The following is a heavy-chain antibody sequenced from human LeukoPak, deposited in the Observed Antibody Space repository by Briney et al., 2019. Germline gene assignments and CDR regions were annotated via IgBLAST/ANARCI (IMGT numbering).Heavy chain of an antibody. J-gene: IGHJ5*02. V-gene: IGHV5-51*01. CDR2: IYPGDSDT. D-gene: IGHD6-13*01. CDR1: GYSFTSYW. Sequence: HGESLKISCKGSGYSFTSYWIGWVRPMPGKGLEWMGIIYPGDSDTRYSPSFQGQVTISADTSISTAYLQWSSLKASDTAMYYCARQTPGIAAAGALFDPWGQGTLVTVSS. CDR3: ARQTPGIAAAGALFDP.